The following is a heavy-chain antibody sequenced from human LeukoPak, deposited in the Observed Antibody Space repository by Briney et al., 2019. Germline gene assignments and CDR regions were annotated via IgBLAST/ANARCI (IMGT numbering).Heavy chain of an antibody. CDR1: GFTFSPYW. CDR3: AKCGAYRSYDY. CDR2: IKEDGSEK. Sequence: GGSLRLSCAASGFTFSPYWMSWVRQAPGKGLEWVANIKEDGSEKSHADSVKGRFTVSRDNTKNSLYLQMDSLRAEDTAVYYCAKCGAYRSYDYWGQGILVIVSS. V-gene: IGHV3-7*01. J-gene: IGHJ4*02. D-gene: IGHD2-21*01.